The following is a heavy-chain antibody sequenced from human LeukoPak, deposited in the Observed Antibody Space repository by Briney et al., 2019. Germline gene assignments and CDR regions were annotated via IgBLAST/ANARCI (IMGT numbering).Heavy chain of an antibody. J-gene: IGHJ6*02. Sequence: SETLSLTCTVSGGSISSYYWSWIRQPPGKGLEWIGYIYYSGNTNYNPSLKSRVTISVDTSENQFSLKLSSVTAADTAVYYCARDKDLEGMDVWGQGTTVTVSS. CDR2: IYYSGNT. D-gene: IGHD3-3*01. V-gene: IGHV4-59*01. CDR1: GGSISSYY. CDR3: ARDKDLEGMDV.